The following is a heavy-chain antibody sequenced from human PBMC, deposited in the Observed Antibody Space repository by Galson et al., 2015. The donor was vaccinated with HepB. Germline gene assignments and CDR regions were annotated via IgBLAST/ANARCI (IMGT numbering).Heavy chain of an antibody. CDR3: ARVRSQEVVVTDAFDI. CDR1: GGSISSSSYY. CDR2: IYYSGST. D-gene: IGHD3-22*01. Sequence: ETLSLTCTVSGGSISSSSYYWGWIRQPPGKGLEWIGSIYYSGSTYYNPSLKSRVTISVDTSKNQFSLKLSSVTAADTAVYYCARVRSQEVVVTDAFDIWGQGTMVTVSS. V-gene: IGHV4-39*07. J-gene: IGHJ3*02.